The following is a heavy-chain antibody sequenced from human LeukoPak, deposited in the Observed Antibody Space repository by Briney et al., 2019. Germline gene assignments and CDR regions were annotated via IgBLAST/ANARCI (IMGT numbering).Heavy chain of an antibody. J-gene: IGHJ4*02. D-gene: IGHD3-22*01. Sequence: SETLSLTCTVSGGSISSYYWSWIRQPPGKGLEWIGYIYYSGSTNYNPSLKSRVTISVDTSKNQFSLKLSSVTAADTAVYYCASYSYYYDSSGYFDYWRQGTLVTVSS. CDR2: IYYSGST. CDR1: GGSISSYY. V-gene: IGHV4-59*01. CDR3: ASYSYYYDSSGYFDY.